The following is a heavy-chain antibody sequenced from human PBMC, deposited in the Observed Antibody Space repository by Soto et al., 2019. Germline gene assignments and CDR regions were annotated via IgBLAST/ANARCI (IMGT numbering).Heavy chain of an antibody. V-gene: IGHV3-7*01. J-gene: IGHJ6*03. CDR3: ARSDGDYYYYYYMDV. D-gene: IGHD4-17*01. Sequence: EVQLVESGGGLVQPGGSLRLSCAASGFTFSSYWMSWVRQAPGKGLEWVANIKQDGSEKYYVDSVKGRFTISRDNAKNSLYLQMNSQRAEDTAVYYCARSDGDYYYYYYMDVWGKGTTVTVSS. CDR1: GFTFSSYW. CDR2: IKQDGSEK.